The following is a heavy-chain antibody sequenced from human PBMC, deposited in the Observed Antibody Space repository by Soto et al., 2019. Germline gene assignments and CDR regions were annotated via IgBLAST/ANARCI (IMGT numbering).Heavy chain of an antibody. J-gene: IGHJ5*02. CDR1: GDSISNSRFY. D-gene: IGHD3-22*01. Sequence: SETLSLTCGVSGDSISNSRFYWAWIRQPPGEGLEWIGSIYHTGNAYYNPSLKSRVTISVDTSKNQFSLKVTSVTAADTALYYCARDYFDSSDYPTNWFAPWGQGTLVTVSS. CDR3: ARDYFDSSDYPTNWFAP. V-gene: IGHV4-39*01. CDR2: IYHTGNA.